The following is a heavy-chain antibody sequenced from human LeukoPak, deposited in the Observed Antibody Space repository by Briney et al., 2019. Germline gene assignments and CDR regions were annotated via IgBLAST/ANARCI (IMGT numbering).Heavy chain of an antibody. CDR2: IIPIFGTA. V-gene: IGHV1-69*01. CDR3: AKRAAAGPFDY. D-gene: IGHD6-13*01. CDR1: GGTFSSYA. J-gene: IGHJ4*02. Sequence: SVTVSCTASGGTFSSYAISWVRQAPGQGLEWMGGIIPIFGTANYAQKLQGSVTFTADESTNKDYMEMISLRAEDTAVYYCAKRAAAGPFDYWGQGTLVTVSS.